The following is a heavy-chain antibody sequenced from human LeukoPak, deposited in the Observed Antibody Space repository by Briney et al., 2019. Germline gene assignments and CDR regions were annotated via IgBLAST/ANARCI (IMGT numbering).Heavy chain of an antibody. D-gene: IGHD2-21*02. CDR2: INHSGST. CDR3: ARGGGGHIVVVTAIGGMDV. V-gene: IGHV4-34*01. CDR1: GGSFSGYY. Sequence: SETLSLTCAVYGGSFSGYYWSWIRQPPGKGLEWIGEINHSGSTNYNPSLKSRVTISVDTSKNQFSLKLSSVTATDTAVYYCARGGGGHIVVVTAIGGMDVWGQGTTVTVSS. J-gene: IGHJ6*02.